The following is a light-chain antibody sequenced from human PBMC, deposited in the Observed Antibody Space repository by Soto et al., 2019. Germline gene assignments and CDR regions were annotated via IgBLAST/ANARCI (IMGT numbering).Light chain of an antibody. V-gene: IGKV3-15*01. CDR1: QSVNSN. J-gene: IGKJ1*01. CDR2: GAS. Sequence: EIVMTQSPATLSVSPGERATLSCRASQSVNSNLAWYQQKPGQAPRLLISGASTRATGIPARFSGSGSETEFTLTISSLHSEDFAFYYCQQYNNWWTFGQGTKVE. CDR3: QQYNNWWT.